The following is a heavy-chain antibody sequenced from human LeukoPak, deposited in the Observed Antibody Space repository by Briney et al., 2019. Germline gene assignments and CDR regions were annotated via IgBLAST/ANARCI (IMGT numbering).Heavy chain of an antibody. CDR3: ARTAMVTGYYYGMDV. D-gene: IGHD5-18*01. Sequence: ASVKVSCKASGGTFSSYAISWVRQAPGQGLEWMGWINPNSGGTNYAQKFQGRVTMTRDTSISTAYMELSRLRSDDTAVYYCARTAMVTGYYYGMDVWGQGTTVTVSS. CDR1: GGTFSSYA. J-gene: IGHJ6*02. V-gene: IGHV1-2*02. CDR2: INPNSGGT.